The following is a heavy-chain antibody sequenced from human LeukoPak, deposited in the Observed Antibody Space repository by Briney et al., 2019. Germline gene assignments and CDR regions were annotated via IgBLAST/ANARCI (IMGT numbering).Heavy chain of an antibody. CDR2: IYYSGST. D-gene: IGHD3-22*01. CDR1: GGSISNYY. Sequence: SETLSLTCTVSGGSISNYYWNWIRQSPGKGLEWIGSIYYSGSTYYNPSLKSRVTISVDTSKNQFSLKLSSVTAADTAVYYCARHFRGYYDSSGYYWDYWGQGTLVTVSS. CDR3: ARHFRGYYDSSGYYWDY. V-gene: IGHV4-59*05. J-gene: IGHJ4*02.